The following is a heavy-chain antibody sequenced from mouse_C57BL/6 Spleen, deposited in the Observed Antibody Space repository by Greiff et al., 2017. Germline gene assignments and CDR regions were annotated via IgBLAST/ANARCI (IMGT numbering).Heavy chain of an antibody. CDR1: GYTFTSYW. CDR3: ARKSIYYGPHYYAMDY. V-gene: IGHV1-50*01. Sequence: QVQLQQPGAELVKPGASVKLSCKASGYTFTSYWMQWVKQRPGQGLEWIGEIDPSDSYTNYNQKFKGKATLTVDTSSSTAYMQLSSLTSEDSAVYYCARKSIYYGPHYYAMDYWGQGTSVTVSS. CDR2: IDPSDSYT. J-gene: IGHJ4*01. D-gene: IGHD2-1*01.